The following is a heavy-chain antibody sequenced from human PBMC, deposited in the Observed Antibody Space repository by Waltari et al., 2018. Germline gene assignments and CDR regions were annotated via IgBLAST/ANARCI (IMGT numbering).Heavy chain of an antibody. CDR3: ARRRYSSGWYEDY. CDR1: GGSISSSSYY. CDR2: IYYSGTH. Sequence: QLQLQESGPGLVKPSETLSLTCTVSGGSISSSSYYWGWIRQPPGKGLEWIGSIYYSGTHYSDRAITCRVNISGDTSKNQFSLKLSSVTAADAAVYYCARRRYSSGWYEDYWGQGTLVTVSS. D-gene: IGHD6-19*01. J-gene: IGHJ4*02. V-gene: IGHV4-39*01.